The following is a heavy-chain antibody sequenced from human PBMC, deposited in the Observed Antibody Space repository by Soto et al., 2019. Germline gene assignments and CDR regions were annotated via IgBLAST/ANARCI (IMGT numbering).Heavy chain of an antibody. Sequence: EVQLVESGGGLVKPGGSLRLSCAASGFTFSSYSMNWVRQAPGKGLEWVSSISSSSSYIYYADSVKGRFTISRDNAKNSLYLQMNSLRAEDTAVYYCARDTGYYDSSGYYDYWGQGTLVNVSS. J-gene: IGHJ4*02. CDR1: GFTFSSYS. D-gene: IGHD3-22*01. V-gene: IGHV3-21*01. CDR2: ISSSSSYI. CDR3: ARDTGYYDSSGYYDY.